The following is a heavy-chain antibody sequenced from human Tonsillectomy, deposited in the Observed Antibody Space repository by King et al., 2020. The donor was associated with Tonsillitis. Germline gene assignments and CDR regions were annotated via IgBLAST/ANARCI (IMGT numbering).Heavy chain of an antibody. D-gene: IGHD3-3*01. J-gene: IGHJ5*02. CDR1: GFTFSSYW. CDR2: INSDGSRT. CDR3: ARDLYYDFWSGYTSYNWFDP. V-gene: IGHV3-74*01. Sequence: VQLVESGGGLVQPGGSLRLSCAASGFTFSSYWMHWVRQAPGKGLVWVSRINSDGSRTSYADSVKGRFTISRDNAKNTLYLQMNSLRAEDTAVYYCARDLYYDFWSGYTSYNWFDPWGQGTLVTVSS.